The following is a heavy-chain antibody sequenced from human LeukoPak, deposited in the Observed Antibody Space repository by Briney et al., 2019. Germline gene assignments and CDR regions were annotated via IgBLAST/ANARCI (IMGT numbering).Heavy chain of an antibody. D-gene: IGHD3-9*01. Sequence: ASVKVSCKASGGTFSSYAISWVRQAPGQGLEWMGGIIPIFGTANYAQKFQGRVTITADESTNTAYMELSSLRSEDTAVYYCARGLLDILTGPGYMDVWGKGTTVTVSS. CDR3: ARGLLDILTGPGYMDV. CDR1: GGTFSSYA. CDR2: IIPIFGTA. V-gene: IGHV1-69*01. J-gene: IGHJ6*03.